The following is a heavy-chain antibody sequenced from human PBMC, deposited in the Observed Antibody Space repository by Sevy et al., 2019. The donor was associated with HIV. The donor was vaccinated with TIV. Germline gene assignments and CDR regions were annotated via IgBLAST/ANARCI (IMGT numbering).Heavy chain of an antibody. D-gene: IGHD6-13*01. CDR2: INHSGST. Sequence: SETLSLTCAVYGGSFSGYYWSWIRQPPGKGLEWIGEINHSGSTNYNPSLKSRVTISVDTSKNQFSLKLSSVTAADPAVYYCARGTPPRKRIAGGVLNYWGQGPLVTVSS. V-gene: IGHV4-34*01. CDR1: GGSFSGYY. CDR3: ARGTPPRKRIAGGVLNY. J-gene: IGHJ4*02.